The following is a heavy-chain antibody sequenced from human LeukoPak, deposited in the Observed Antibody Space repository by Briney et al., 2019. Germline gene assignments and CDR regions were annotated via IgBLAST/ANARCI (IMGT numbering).Heavy chain of an antibody. D-gene: IGHD3-22*01. CDR1: GFTFSSYS. CDR3: AKDYYYDSSGYSFDY. V-gene: IGHV3-21*04. J-gene: IGHJ4*02. CDR2: ISTSSSYI. Sequence: GGSLRLSCAASGFTFSSYSMNWVRQAPGKGLEWVSSISTSSSYIYYADSVKGRFTISRDNSKNTLYLQMNSLRAEDTAVYYCAKDYYYDSSGYSFDYWGQGTLVTVSS.